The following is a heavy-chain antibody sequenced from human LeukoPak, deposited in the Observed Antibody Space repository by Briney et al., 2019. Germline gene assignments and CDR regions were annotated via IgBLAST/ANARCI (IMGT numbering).Heavy chain of an antibody. V-gene: IGHV3-30*18. CDR2: ISYDGSNK. J-gene: IGHJ4*02. CDR1: GLTLSSYG. Sequence: GESLRLSCAPSGLTLSSYGMQWARQAPGKGLECVAVISYDGSNKSYADSVKGRFTISRDNSKSTLYLQMNSLRAEDTAVYYCAKDLDYWGQGTLVTVSS. CDR3: AKDLDY.